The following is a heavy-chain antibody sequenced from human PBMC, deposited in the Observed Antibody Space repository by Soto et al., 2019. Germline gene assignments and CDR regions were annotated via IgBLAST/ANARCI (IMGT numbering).Heavy chain of an antibody. J-gene: IGHJ4*02. CDR1: GGTFSSYA. D-gene: IGHD3-22*01. V-gene: IGHV1-69*13. Sequence: GASVKVSCKASGGTFSSYAISWVRQAPGQGLVWMGGIIPIFGTANYAQKFQGRVTITADESTSTAYMELSSLRSEDTAVYYCASSDDSSGYYYNFDYWGQGTLVTVSS. CDR3: ASSDDSSGYYYNFDY. CDR2: IIPIFGTA.